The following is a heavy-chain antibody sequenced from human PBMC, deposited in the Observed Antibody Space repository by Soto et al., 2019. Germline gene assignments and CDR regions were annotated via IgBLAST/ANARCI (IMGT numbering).Heavy chain of an antibody. V-gene: IGHV3-23*01. CDR1: GFSFSDYA. CDR2: ISESGGST. J-gene: IGHJ4*02. Sequence: PGGSLRLSCAASGFSFSDYAMSWVRQAPGKGLEWVSVISESGGSTHYADSVRGRFTVSRDNSKNSLSLRMNSLRDEDTAVYFCAKTSPYSSGWYSPIFDYWGQGALVTAPQ. CDR3: AKTSPYSSGWYSPIFDY. D-gene: IGHD6-13*01.